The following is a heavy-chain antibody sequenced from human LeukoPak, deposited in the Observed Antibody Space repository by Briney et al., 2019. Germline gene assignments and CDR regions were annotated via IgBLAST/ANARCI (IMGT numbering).Heavy chain of an antibody. CDR3: ASSITGTPGGLDY. CDR1: GLPFSSYW. D-gene: IGHD1-7*01. CDR2: INSDGSST. Sequence: PGGSLRLSCAASGLPFSSYWMHWVRQAPGKGLVWVSRINSDGSSTSYADSVKGRFTISRDNAKNTLYLQMNSLRAEDTAVYYCASSITGTPGGLDYWGQGTLVTVSS. J-gene: IGHJ4*02. V-gene: IGHV3-74*01.